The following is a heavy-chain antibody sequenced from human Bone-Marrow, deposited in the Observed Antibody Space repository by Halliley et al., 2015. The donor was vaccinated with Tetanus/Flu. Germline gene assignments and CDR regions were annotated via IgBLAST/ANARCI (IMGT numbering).Heavy chain of an antibody. CDR3: AREGAGLDY. J-gene: IGHJ4*02. Sequence: KGLDWGANINYDGSERNYADSVRGRFPISRDNTQNSLDLQMNNLRGEDTAVYYCAREGAGLDYWGQGTLVTVSS. V-gene: IGHV3-7*04. CDR2: INYDGSER.